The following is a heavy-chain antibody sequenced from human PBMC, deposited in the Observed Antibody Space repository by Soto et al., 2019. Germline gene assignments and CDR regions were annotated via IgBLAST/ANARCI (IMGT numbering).Heavy chain of an antibody. V-gene: IGHV3-21*01. D-gene: IGHD2-15*01. J-gene: IGHJ6*02. CDR2: ISSSSSYI. CDR3: ARDPPSLYCSGGSCYHYYYGMDV. Sequence: GGSLRLSCAASGFTFSSYGMNWVRQAPGKGLEWVSSISSSSSYIYYADSVKGRFTISRDNAKNSLYLQMNSLRAEDTAVYYCARDPPSLYCSGGSCYHYYYGMDVWGQGTTVTVSS. CDR1: GFTFSSYG.